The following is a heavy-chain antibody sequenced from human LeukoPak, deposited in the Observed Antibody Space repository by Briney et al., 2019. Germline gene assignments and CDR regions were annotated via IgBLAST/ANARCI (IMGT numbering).Heavy chain of an antibody. J-gene: IGHJ5*02. Sequence: PSETLSLTCAVYGGSFSGYYWSWIRQPPGKGLEWIGEINHSGSTNYNPSLKSRVTISVDTSKNQFSLKLSSVTAADTAVYYCARGHGYGSGSSWGQGTLVTVSS. CDR2: INHSGST. V-gene: IGHV4-34*01. D-gene: IGHD3-10*01. CDR3: ARGHGYGSGSS. CDR1: GGSFSGYY.